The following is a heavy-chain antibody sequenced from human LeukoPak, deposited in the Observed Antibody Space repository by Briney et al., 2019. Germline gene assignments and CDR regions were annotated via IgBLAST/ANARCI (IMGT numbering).Heavy chain of an antibody. CDR3: AKGIDIVVVPAAIRWEEYYYYYMDV. D-gene: IGHD2-2*02. Sequence: GGSLRLSCAASGFTFSSYAMSWVRQAPGKGLEWVSAISGSGGSTYYADSVKGRFTISRDNSKNTLYLQMNSLRAEDTAVYYCAKGIDIVVVPAAIRWEEYYYYYMDVWGKGTTVTVSS. CDR1: GFTFSSYA. CDR2: ISGSGGST. J-gene: IGHJ6*03. V-gene: IGHV3-23*01.